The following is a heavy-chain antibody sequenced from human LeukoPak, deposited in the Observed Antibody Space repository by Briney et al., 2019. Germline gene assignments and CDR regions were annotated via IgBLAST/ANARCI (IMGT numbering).Heavy chain of an antibody. CDR3: AREAGSGTYRGKYYYYYMDV. D-gene: IGHD3-10*01. V-gene: IGHV3-7*01. CDR2: IKQDGSEK. CDR1: GFTFSSSW. J-gene: IGHJ6*03. Sequence: PGGSLRLSCAASGFTFSSSWMNWVSQAPGKGLEWVANIKQDGSEKYYADSVKGRFTISRDNAKNSLFLQMNSLRAEDTAVYYCAREAGSGTYRGKYYYYYMDVWGKGTTVTVSS.